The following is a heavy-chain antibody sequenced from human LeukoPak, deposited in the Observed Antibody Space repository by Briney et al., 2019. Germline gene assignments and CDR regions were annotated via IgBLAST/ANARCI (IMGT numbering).Heavy chain of an antibody. V-gene: IGHV4-34*01. CDR2: INHSGST. CDR1: GGSFSGYY. D-gene: IGHD6-13*01. CDR3: AGWVAAAGTFLVGFDY. Sequence: PSETLSLTCAVYGGSFSGYYWSWIRQPPGKGLEWIGEINHSGSTNYNPSLKSRVTISVDTSKNQFSLELSSVTAADTAVYYCAGWVAAAGTFLVGFDYWGQGTLVTVSS. J-gene: IGHJ4*02.